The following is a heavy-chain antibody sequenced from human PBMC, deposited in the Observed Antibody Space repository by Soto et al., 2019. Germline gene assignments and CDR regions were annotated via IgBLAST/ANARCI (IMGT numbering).Heavy chain of an antibody. D-gene: IGHD6-19*01. Sequence: SVKVSCKASGGTFSSYAISWVRQAPGQGLEWMGGIIPIFGIANYAQKFQGRVTITADESTSTAYMELSSLRSEDTAVYYCATLAVAGTGYFDYWGQGTLVTVSS. CDR2: IIPIFGIA. CDR3: ATLAVAGTGYFDY. J-gene: IGHJ4*02. CDR1: GGTFSSYA. V-gene: IGHV1-69*13.